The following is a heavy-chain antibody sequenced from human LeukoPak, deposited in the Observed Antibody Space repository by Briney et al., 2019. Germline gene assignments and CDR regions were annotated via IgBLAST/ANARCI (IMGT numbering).Heavy chain of an antibody. D-gene: IGHD2-21*02. CDR1: GGSISSGGYY. J-gene: IGHJ6*02. Sequence: SQTLSLTCTVSGGSISSGGYYWSWIRQHPGKGLEWIGYIYYSGSTYYNPSLKSRVTISVDTSKNQFSLKLSSVTAADTAVYYCARRSATRGSYSGMDVWGQGTTVTVSS. CDR3: ARRSATRGSYSGMDV. V-gene: IGHV4-31*03. CDR2: IYYSGST.